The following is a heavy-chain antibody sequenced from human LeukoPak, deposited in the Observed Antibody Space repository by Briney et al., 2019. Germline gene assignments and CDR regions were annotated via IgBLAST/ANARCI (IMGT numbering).Heavy chain of an antibody. CDR2: ISSNGGTT. V-gene: IGHV3-64*04. CDR1: GFTFSSYA. J-gene: IGHJ4*02. CDR3: ARERGHLDY. Sequence: PGGSLRLSCSTSGFTFSSYAMHWVRQAPGRGLEYVSVISSNGGTTYYADSVKGRFTISRDNSENTLYLQMSSLRGEDTAVYYCARERGHLDYWGQGTLVTVSS. D-gene: IGHD6-25*01.